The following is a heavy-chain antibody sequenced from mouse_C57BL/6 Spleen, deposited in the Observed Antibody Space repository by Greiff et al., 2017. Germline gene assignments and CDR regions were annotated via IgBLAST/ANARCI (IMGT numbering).Heavy chain of an antibody. J-gene: IGHJ1*03. CDR2: IYPGGGYT. V-gene: IGHV1-63*01. CDR1: GYTFTNYW. Sequence: QVQLKESGAELVRPGTSVKMSCKASGYTFTNYWIGWAKQRPGHGLEWIGDIYPGGGYTNYNEKFKGKATLTADKSSSTAYMQFSSLTSEDSAIYYCATYYGSRHWYFDVWGTGTTVTVSS. D-gene: IGHD1-1*01. CDR3: ATYYGSRHWYFDV.